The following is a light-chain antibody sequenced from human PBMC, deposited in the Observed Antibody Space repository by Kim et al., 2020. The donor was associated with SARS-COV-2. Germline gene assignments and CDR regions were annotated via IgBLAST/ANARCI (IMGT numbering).Light chain of an antibody. V-gene: IGKV1-5*03. CDR1: ENIGTW. J-gene: IGKJ2*01. Sequence: SASVGDRVTITCRASENIGTWLAWYQQKPARAPSLLIYLASTLESGVPSRFSGTGSVTEFSLSITGLQPDDFATYYCQHYSRFPYTFGQGTKLEI. CDR2: LAS. CDR3: QHYSRFPYT.